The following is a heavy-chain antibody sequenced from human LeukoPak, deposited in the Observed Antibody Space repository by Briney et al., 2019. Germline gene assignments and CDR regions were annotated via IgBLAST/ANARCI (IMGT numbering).Heavy chain of an antibody. J-gene: IGHJ6*02. Sequence: ASVKVSCTASGGTFSSYAISWVRQAPGQGLEWMGRIIPILGIANYAQKFQGRVTITADKSTSTAYMELSSLRSEDTAVYYCARSYYGSGSYYSALYGMDVWGQGTTVTVSS. D-gene: IGHD3-10*01. CDR1: GGTFSSYA. V-gene: IGHV1-69*04. CDR2: IIPILGIA. CDR3: ARSYYGSGSYYSALYGMDV.